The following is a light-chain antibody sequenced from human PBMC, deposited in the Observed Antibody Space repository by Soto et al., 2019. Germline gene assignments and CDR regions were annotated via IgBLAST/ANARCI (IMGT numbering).Light chain of an antibody. CDR2: GAS. CDR1: QSVSSDY. Sequence: EIVLTQSPDTLSLSPGERATLSCRASQSVSSDYLVWYQQKPGLPPRLLIYGASRRATGIPDRFSGSGSGTDFILTISRLEPEGFAVYYCQHYDNTPPSVTFGPGTKVDIK. V-gene: IGKV3-20*01. CDR3: QHYDNTPPSVT. J-gene: IGKJ3*01.